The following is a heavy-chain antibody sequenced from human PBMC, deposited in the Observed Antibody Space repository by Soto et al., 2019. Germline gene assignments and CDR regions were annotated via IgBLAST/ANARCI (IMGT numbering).Heavy chain of an antibody. Sequence: QVQLVESGGGVVQPGRSLRLSCAASGFTFSSYGMHWVRQAPGKGLKWVAVISYDGSNKYYADSVKGRFTISRDNSKNTLYLQTNRLRAEDTAVYYCAKDLLRPGRAYGMDVWGQGTTVTVSS. CDR1: GFTFSSYG. CDR2: ISYDGSNK. CDR3: AKDLLRPGRAYGMDV. J-gene: IGHJ6*02. V-gene: IGHV3-30*18.